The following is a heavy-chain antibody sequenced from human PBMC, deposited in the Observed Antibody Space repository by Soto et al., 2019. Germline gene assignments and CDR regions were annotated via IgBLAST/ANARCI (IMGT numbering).Heavy chain of an antibody. CDR1: GFTFSAYS. V-gene: IGHV3-21*06. Sequence: PGGSLRLSCVASGFTFSAYSMSWVRQAPGQGLEWVSSITSSSTYIYYTRSVEGRFTISRDDAKNSLRLQMNSLRAEDTAVYYCARDLLEGYGHARQPDYWGQGTLVTVSS. J-gene: IGHJ4*02. D-gene: IGHD5-18*01. CDR3: ARDLLEGYGHARQPDY. CDR2: ITSSSTYI.